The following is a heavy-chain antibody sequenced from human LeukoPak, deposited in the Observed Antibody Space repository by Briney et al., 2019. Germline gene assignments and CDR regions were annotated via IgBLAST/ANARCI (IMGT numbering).Heavy chain of an antibody. CDR3: ARFVPVRTHTNSPGFDY. D-gene: IGHD2-21*01. J-gene: IGHJ4*02. CDR1: GDSMDTHY. Sequence: SETLSLTCTVSGDSMDTHYWSWIRQTPGKGLEGIAYISYSGSFNYNPSLKSRVTTSIDTSKNQFSLVLTSVTAADTAVYYCARFVPVRTHTNSPGFDYWGQGTLVTVSS. V-gene: IGHV4-59*11. CDR2: ISYSGSF.